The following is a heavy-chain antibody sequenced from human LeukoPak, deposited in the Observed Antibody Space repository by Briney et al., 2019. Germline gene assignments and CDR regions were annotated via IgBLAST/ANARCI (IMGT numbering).Heavy chain of an antibody. V-gene: IGHV4-34*01. CDR2: INHSGST. CDR1: GGSFSGYY. CDR3: ARAGRANWFDP. D-gene: IGHD1-26*01. J-gene: IGHJ5*02. Sequence: SETLSLTCAVYGGSFSGYYWSWIRQPPGKGLEWIGEINHSGSTNYNPSLESRVTISVDTSKNQFSLKLSSVTAADTAVYYCARAGRANWFDPWGQGTLVTVSS.